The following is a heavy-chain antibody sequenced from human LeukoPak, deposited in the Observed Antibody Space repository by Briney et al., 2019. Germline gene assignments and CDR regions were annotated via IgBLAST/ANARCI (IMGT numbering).Heavy chain of an antibody. Sequence: ASVNVSCKASVYTFTSYGISWVRQAPGQGLEWMGWISAYNGNTNYAQKLQGRVTMTTDTSTSTAYMELRSLRSDDTAVYYCARGQDLYGSGSYYSGWFDPWGQGTLVTVSS. CDR3: ARGQDLYGSGSYYSGWFDP. D-gene: IGHD3-10*01. CDR2: ISAYNGNT. V-gene: IGHV1-18*01. J-gene: IGHJ5*02. CDR1: VYTFTSYG.